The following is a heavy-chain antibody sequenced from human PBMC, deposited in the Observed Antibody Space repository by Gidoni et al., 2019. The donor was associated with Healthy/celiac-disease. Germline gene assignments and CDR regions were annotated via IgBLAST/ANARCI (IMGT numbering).Heavy chain of an antibody. D-gene: IGHD3-9*01. CDR3: AREEGDYDILTGHAFDI. V-gene: IGHV1-69*01. CDR2: IIPIFGTA. Sequence: QVQLVQSGAEVKKPGSSVKVSCKASGGTFSSYAISWVRQAPGQGLEWMGGIIPIFGTANYAQKFQGRVTITADESTSTAYMELSSLRSEDTAVYYCAREEGDYDILTGHAFDIWGQGTMVTVSS. CDR1: GGTFSSYA. J-gene: IGHJ3*02.